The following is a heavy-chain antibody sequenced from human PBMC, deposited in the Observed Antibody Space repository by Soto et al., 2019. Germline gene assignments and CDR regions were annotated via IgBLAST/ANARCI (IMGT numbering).Heavy chain of an antibody. V-gene: IGHV1-2*04. CDR1: GYTFTGYY. J-gene: IGHJ6*02. Sequence: ASVKVSCKASGYTFTGYYMHWVRQAPGQGLEWMGWINPNSGGTNYAQKFQGWVTMTRDTSISTAYMELSRLRSDDTAVYYCARATAHYDFWSGYYTSRPTNYGMDVWGQGTTVTVSS. D-gene: IGHD3-3*01. CDR3: ARATAHYDFWSGYYTSRPTNYGMDV. CDR2: INPNSGGT.